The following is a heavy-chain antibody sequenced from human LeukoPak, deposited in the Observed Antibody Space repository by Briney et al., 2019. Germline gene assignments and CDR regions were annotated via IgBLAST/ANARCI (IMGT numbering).Heavy chain of an antibody. J-gene: IGHJ4*02. D-gene: IGHD3-10*01. CDR3: ALSYGSGYYFDY. V-gene: IGHV4-30-2*01. Sequence: SETLSLTCAVSGGSISSGGYSWNWIRQPPGKGLEWIGYINPSGSTYYNPSLKSRVTISVDRSKNQFSLKLSSVTAADTAGYFCALSYGSGYYFDYWGQGTLVTVSS. CDR1: GGSISSGGYS. CDR2: INPSGST.